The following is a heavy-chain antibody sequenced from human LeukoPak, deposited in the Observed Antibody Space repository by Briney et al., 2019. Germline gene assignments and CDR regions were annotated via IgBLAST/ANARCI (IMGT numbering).Heavy chain of an antibody. CDR3: ARVRCSGGSCYPHSYYFDY. Sequence: SETLSLTCAVSGGSISSGGYYWGWIRQPPGKGLEWIGSIYYSGSTYYNPSLKSRVTISVDTSKNQFSLKLSSVTAADTAVYYCARVRCSGGSCYPHSYYFDYWGQGTLVTVSS. CDR2: IYYSGST. V-gene: IGHV4-39*07. CDR1: GGSISSGGYY. D-gene: IGHD2-15*01. J-gene: IGHJ4*02.